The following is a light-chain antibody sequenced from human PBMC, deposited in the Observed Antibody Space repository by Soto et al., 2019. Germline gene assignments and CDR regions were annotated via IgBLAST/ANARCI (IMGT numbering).Light chain of an antibody. CDR3: QQYYTSPIT. CDR1: RIVLYSSNNKNY. CDR2: WAS. Sequence: DIVMSQSPASLAVSLGERATVNFKSTRIVLYSSNNKNYLAWYQQKVGQPPKLLIYWASTRESGVPDRFSGSGSGTDFTLTISSLRAEDVAVYYCQQYYTSPITFGQGTRLEIK. J-gene: IGKJ5*01. V-gene: IGKV4-1*01.